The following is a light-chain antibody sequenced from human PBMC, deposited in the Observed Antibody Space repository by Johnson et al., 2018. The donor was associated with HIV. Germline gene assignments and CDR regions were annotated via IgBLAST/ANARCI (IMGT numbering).Light chain of an antibody. CDR1: SSIIRNNY. V-gene: IGLV1-51*02. CDR3: GTWDVSLSTYV. J-gene: IGLJ1*01. Sequence: QSVLTQPPSVSAAPGQKVTISCSGSSSIIRNNYVSWYQQLPGAAPKLLIYENDRLPSGIPDRFSGSKSDTSATLGITGLLPGDEADYYCGTWDVSLSTYVFGTGTEVTVL. CDR2: END.